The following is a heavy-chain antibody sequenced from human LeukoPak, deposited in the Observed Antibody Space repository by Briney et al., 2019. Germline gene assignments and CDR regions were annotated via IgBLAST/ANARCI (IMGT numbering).Heavy chain of an antibody. J-gene: IGHJ4*02. CDR2: ISSSSTNT. V-gene: IGHV3-21*01. D-gene: IGHD2-15*01. CDR1: GFTFNIYG. CDR3: ARDGSGSGDY. Sequence: GGSLRLSCAVSGFTFNIYGMNWVRQAPGKGLEWVSSISSSSTNTYYADSVKGRFAISRDNAKNSLYLQMNSLRAEDTAVYYCARDGSGSGDYWGQGTLVTVSS.